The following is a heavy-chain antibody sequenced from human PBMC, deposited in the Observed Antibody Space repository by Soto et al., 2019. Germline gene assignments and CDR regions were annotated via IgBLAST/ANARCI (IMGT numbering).Heavy chain of an antibody. Sequence: SETLSLTCTVSGGSTSSYYWSWIRQPPGKGLEWIGYIYYSGGTNYNPSLKSRVTISVDTSKNQFSLKLSSVTAADTAVYYCARHETGILFRGAFDIWGQGTMVTVSS. V-gene: IGHV4-59*08. CDR2: IYYSGGT. J-gene: IGHJ3*02. CDR3: ARHETGILFRGAFDI. CDR1: GGSTSSYY. D-gene: IGHD3-3*01.